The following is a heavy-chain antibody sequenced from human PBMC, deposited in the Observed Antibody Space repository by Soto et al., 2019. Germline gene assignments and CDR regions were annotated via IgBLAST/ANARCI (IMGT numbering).Heavy chain of an antibody. CDR1: GFTFSSYA. J-gene: IGHJ6*02. CDR3: ARGGQDKENYGMDV. Sequence: GGSLRLSCAASGFTFSSYAMHWVRQAPGKGLEWVAVISYDGSNKYYADSVKGRFTISRDNSKNTLYLQMNSLRAEDTAVYYCARGGQDKENYGMDVWGQGTTVTVSS. CDR2: ISYDGSNK. V-gene: IGHV3-30-3*01.